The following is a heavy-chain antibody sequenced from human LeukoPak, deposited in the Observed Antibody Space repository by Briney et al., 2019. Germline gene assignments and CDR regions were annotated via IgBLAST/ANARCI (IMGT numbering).Heavy chain of an antibody. CDR1: GASFNSDDRY. CDR3: SRGLDSRKLGY. CDR2: IHPSGML. Sequence: PSETLSLTCTVSGASFNSDDRYWNWIRQSPGKGLEWIGSIHPSGMLYNNPSLERRVTMSRDTSKNQFSLNLNSVTAADTVVYFCSRGLDSRKLGYWGQGILVTVSS. J-gene: IGHJ4*02. D-gene: IGHD3-22*01. V-gene: IGHV4-31*03.